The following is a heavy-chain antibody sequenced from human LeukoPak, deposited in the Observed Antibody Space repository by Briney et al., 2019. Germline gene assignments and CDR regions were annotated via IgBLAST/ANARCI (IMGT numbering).Heavy chain of an antibody. Sequence: SETLSLTCTVSGGSISSSSYYWGWIRQPPGKGLEWIGSINYSGSTYYNPSLKSRVTISVDTSKNQFSLKLSSVTAADTAVYYCARSYYDYVWGSYRYTSLDTYYFDYWGQGTLVTVCS. V-gene: IGHV4-39*01. J-gene: IGHJ4*02. D-gene: IGHD3-16*02. CDR1: GGSISSSSYY. CDR3: ARSYYDYVWGSYRYTSLDTYYFDY. CDR2: INYSGST.